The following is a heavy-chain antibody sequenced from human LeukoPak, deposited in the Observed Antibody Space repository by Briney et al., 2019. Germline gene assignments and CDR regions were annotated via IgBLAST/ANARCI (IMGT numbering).Heavy chain of an antibody. V-gene: IGHV3-64D*06. Sequence: GGSLRLSCSASGFTSSDYSMHWVRQAPGKGLEYVSAIRSNGGGTNYADSVKGRFTISRDNSKNTLYLQMSSLRVEDTAVYYCVRLGGNDSDYWGQGTLVTVSS. CDR1: GFTSSDYS. J-gene: IGHJ4*02. D-gene: IGHD1-26*01. CDR2: IRSNGGGT. CDR3: VRLGGNDSDY.